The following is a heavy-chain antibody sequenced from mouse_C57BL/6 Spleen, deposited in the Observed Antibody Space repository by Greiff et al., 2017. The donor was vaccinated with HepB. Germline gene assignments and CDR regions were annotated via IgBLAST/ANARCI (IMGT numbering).Heavy chain of an antibody. J-gene: IGHJ3*01. CDR3: AREGYYGSSGAWFAY. CDR1: GYSITSGYY. Sequence: EVKVEESGPGLVKPSQSLSLTCSVTGYSITSGYYWNWIRQFPGNKLEWMGYISYDGSNNYNPSLKNRISITRDTSKNQFFLKLNSVTTEDTATYYCAREGYYGSSGAWFAYWGQGTLVTVSA. V-gene: IGHV3-6*01. D-gene: IGHD1-1*01. CDR2: ISYDGSN.